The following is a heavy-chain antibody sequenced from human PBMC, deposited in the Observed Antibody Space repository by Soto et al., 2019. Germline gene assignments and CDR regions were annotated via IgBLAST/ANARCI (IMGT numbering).Heavy chain of an antibody. V-gene: IGHV1-3*01. CDR2: INAGNGNT. J-gene: IGHJ6*02. D-gene: IGHD3-9*01. Sequence: ASVKVSCKASGYTFTSYDMHWVRQAPGQRLEWMGWINAGNGNTKYSQKFQGRVTITADESTSTAYMELSSLRSEDTAVYYCARGVLTGYYNYPDYYYYYGMDVWGQGTTVTVSS. CDR1: GYTFTSYD. CDR3: ARGVLTGYYNYPDYYYYYGMDV.